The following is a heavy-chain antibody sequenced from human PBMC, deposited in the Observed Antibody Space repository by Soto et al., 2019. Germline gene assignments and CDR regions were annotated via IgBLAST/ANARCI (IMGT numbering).Heavy chain of an antibody. Sequence: QVQLVESGGGVVQPGRSLRLSCAASGFTFSRYTMHWVRQAPGKGLEWVAAISDDGSNTYYADSVKGRFTISRDNSKNSLYLQMNSLTTEDTAVHYCAREVYYDCWSGFHTHPYYFDDWGQGTLVTVSS. CDR2: ISDDGSNT. CDR1: GFTFSRYT. V-gene: IGHV3-30-3*01. J-gene: IGHJ4*02. CDR3: AREVYYDCWSGFHTHPYYFDD. D-gene: IGHD3-3*01.